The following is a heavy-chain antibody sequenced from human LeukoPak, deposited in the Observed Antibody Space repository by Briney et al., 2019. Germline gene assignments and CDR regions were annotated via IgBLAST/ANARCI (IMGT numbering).Heavy chain of an antibody. CDR3: ARSKMEDAFDI. CDR1: GFTFSSYA. CDR2: ISGSGGST. J-gene: IGHJ3*02. V-gene: IGHV3-23*01. Sequence: GGTLRLSCAASGFTFSSYAMSWVRQAPGKGLEWVSAISGSGGSTYYADSVKGRFTISRDNAKNSLYLQMNSLRAEDTAVYYCARSKMEDAFDIWGQGTMVTVSS. D-gene: IGHD1-1*01.